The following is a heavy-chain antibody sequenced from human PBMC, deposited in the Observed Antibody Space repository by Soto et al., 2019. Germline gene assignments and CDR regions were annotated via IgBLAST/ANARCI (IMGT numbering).Heavy chain of an antibody. Sequence: GGSLRLSCAASGFTFSDYYMSWIRQAPGKGLEWVSYISSSGSTIYYADSVKGRFTISRDNAKNSLYLQMNSLRAEDTAVYYCDRDPGRTYALFYALKIWAQGTMVTV. J-gene: IGHJ3*02. V-gene: IGHV3-11*01. CDR2: ISSSGSTI. CDR3: DRDPGRTYALFYALKI. CDR1: GFTFSDYY. D-gene: IGHD3-10*02.